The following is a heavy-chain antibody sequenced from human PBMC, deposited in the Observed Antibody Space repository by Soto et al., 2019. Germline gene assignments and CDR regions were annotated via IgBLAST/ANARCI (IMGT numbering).Heavy chain of an antibody. CDR3: ARAPVFEHCSSTSCPPGWFDP. CDR1: GYTFTSYG. CDR2: ISAYNGNT. D-gene: IGHD2-2*01. J-gene: IGHJ5*02. V-gene: IGHV1-18*01. Sequence: GASVKVSCKASGYTFTSYGISWVRQAPGQVLEGMGWISAYNGNTNYAQKLQGRVTMTTDTSTSTAYMELRSLRSDDTAVYYCARAPVFEHCSSTSCPPGWFDPWGQGTLVTVSS.